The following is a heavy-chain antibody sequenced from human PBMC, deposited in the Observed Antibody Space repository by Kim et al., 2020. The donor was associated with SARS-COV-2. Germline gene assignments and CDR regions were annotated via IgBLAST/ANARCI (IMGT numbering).Heavy chain of an antibody. Sequence: SETLSLTCTVSGGSISFYYWSWIRQPPGKGLEWIGNIYYSGNTNYNPSLKSRVTISVDTSKNQFSLKLSSVTAADTAVYYCARGAGSGYNFDYWGQGTLVTVSS. CDR2: IYYSGNT. V-gene: IGHV4-59*01. CDR3: ARGAGSGYNFDY. J-gene: IGHJ4*02. D-gene: IGHD3-22*01. CDR1: GGSISFYY.